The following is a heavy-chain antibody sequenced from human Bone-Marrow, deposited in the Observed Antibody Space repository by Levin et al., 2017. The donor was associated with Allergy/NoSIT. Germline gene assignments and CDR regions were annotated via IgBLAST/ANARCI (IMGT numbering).Heavy chain of an antibody. CDR2: ITDSSVTI. V-gene: IGHV3-48*01. J-gene: IGHJ4*02. Sequence: GESLKISCAASGFTFSSYAMNWVRQAPGKGLEWVSYITDSSVTIKYANFVEGRFTISRDNAKNSLYLQMNSLRVEDTAVYFCARDPSPADGSGGNLDYWGRGTLVTVSS. CDR3: ARDPSPADGSGGNLDY. D-gene: IGHD3-10*01. CDR1: GFTFSSYA.